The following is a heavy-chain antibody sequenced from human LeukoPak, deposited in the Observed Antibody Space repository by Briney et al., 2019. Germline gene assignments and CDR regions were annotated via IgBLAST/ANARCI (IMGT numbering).Heavy chain of an antibody. CDR2: ISGSGGST. CDR1: GFTFSSYA. V-gene: IGHV3-23*01. D-gene: IGHD2-2*01. Sequence: GGSLRLSCAASGFTFSSYAMSWVRQAPGKGLEWVSAISGSGGSTYYADSVKGRFTISRDNSKNTLYLQMNSLRAEDTAVYCCAKDYCSSTSCYPGVFQHWGQGTLVTVSS. J-gene: IGHJ1*01. CDR3: AKDYCSSTSCYPGVFQH.